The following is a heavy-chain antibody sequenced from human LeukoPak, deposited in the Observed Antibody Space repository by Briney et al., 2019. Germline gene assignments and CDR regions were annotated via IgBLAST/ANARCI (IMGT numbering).Heavy chain of an antibody. CDR2: IKSKTDGGTT. J-gene: IGHJ4*02. CDR1: GFTFSNAW. V-gene: IGHV3-15*01. CDR3: TTDTGGYSYGFFDY. Sequence: PGGSLRLSCAASGFTFSNAWMSWIRQAPGKGLEWVGRIKSKTDGGTTDYAAPVKGRFTISRDDSKNTLYLQMNSLKTEDTAVYYCTTDTGGYSYGFFDYWGQGTLVTVSS. D-gene: IGHD5-18*01.